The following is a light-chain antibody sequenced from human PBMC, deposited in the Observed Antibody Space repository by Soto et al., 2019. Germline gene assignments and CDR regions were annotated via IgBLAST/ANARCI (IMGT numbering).Light chain of an antibody. CDR3: QRSFSTPLT. CDR2: AAS. Sequence: DIQMTQSPSSLSASVGDRVTITCRPSQSISSYLHWYQQKPGKAPKLLIYAASSLQSGVPSRFSGGGSWTDFTLTISSLQPGEFATYYCQRSFSTPLTVGGGTKVEIK. V-gene: IGKV1-39*01. CDR1: QSISSY. J-gene: IGKJ4*01.